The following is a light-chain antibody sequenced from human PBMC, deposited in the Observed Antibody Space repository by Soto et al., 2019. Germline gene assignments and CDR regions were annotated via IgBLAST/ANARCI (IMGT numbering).Light chain of an antibody. Sequence: DIQMSQSPSTLSASLGDRVTITCRASQNIRSWLAWYQQKPGKAPKLLIYKASSLESGVPSRFRGSGSGTEFTLTISSLQPDDFEPYYCQQYNSYSGTFGQGTKVDIK. CDR2: KAS. CDR1: QNIRSW. CDR3: QQYNSYSGT. V-gene: IGKV1-5*03. J-gene: IGKJ1*01.